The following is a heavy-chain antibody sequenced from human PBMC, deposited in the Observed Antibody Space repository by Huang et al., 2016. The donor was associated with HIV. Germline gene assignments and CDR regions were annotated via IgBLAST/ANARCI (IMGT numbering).Heavy chain of an antibody. CDR2: INHSGNT. D-gene: IGHD3-22*01. Sequence: QVQLEQWGAGLLKASETLSLTCAVYGGSFSGYYWNWLRQAPGKGLEWVGEINHSGNTNYNPPLKSRVNMSVDTSKSQFSLYLTSLSAADTGTYFCARRYNSRRDYWGRGTLVTVHS. J-gene: IGHJ4*02. CDR1: GGSFSGYY. V-gene: IGHV4-34*02. CDR3: ARRYNSRRDY.